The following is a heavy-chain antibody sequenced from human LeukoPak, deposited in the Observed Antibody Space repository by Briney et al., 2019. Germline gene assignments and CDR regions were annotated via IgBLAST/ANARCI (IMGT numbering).Heavy chain of an antibody. Sequence: GGSLRLSCAASGFTFSDYSMNWVRQAPGKGLEWVSSISRSSTYIYYADSVKGRFTISRGNAKNSLFLQMNSLRAEDTAVYYCARVAGPTDYYYYMDVWGKGTTVTVSS. CDR3: ARVAGPTDYYYYMDV. D-gene: IGHD1-26*01. CDR2: ISRSSTYI. CDR1: GFTFSDYS. V-gene: IGHV3-21*01. J-gene: IGHJ6*03.